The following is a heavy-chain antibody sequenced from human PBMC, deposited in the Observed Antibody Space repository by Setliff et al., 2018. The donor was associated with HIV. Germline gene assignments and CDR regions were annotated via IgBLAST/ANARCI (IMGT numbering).Heavy chain of an antibody. CDR1: GFTFSTHT. D-gene: IGHD3-10*01. V-gene: IGHV3-21*01. CDR3: ARPTNIDTIYYGSQSFYMNYYGMDV. Sequence: GGSLRLSCAASGFTFSTHTMNWVRQAPGKGLEWVSSISSSGTYIYYADSVKGRFTISRDNAKNSLYLQMNSLRAEDTAVYYCARPTNIDTIYYGSQSFYMNYYGMDVWGQGTTVTVSS. J-gene: IGHJ6*02. CDR2: ISSSGTYI.